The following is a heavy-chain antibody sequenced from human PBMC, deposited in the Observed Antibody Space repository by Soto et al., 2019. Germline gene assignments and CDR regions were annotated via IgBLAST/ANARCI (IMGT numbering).Heavy chain of an antibody. CDR1: GLTFTNAW. D-gene: IGHD6-25*01. V-gene: IGHV3-15*07. Sequence: VQVVEAGGGLVKPGGSLRLSCTVSGLTFTNAWMTWVRQAPGKGLEWVARIKSHTDGGTTDYAAPLQGRFTISRDDSRNTLFLQMNSLKTEDTAVYFCATAPGYWASAPLDYWGQGTLVTVSS. CDR3: ATAPGYWASAPLDY. J-gene: IGHJ4*02. CDR2: IKSHTDGGTT.